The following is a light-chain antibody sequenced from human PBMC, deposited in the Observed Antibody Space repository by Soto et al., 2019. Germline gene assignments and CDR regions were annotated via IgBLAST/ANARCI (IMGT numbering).Light chain of an antibody. Sequence: EIVLTQSPGTLSLSPGERATLSCRASQSVSSSYLAWYQQKPGQAPRLLIYGASSRATGIPDRFSGSGSGTDFTLTTSRLEPEDFAVYYCQQYGSSPRKFGQGTKGDIK. V-gene: IGKV3-20*01. CDR3: QQYGSSPRK. J-gene: IGKJ1*01. CDR1: QSVSSSY. CDR2: GAS.